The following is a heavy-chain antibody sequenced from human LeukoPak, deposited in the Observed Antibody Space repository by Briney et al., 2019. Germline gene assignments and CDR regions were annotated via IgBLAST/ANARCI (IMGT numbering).Heavy chain of an antibody. D-gene: IGHD2-2*01. CDR1: GGSFGGYY. CDR3: ASLPPYCSSTSCYLGYFDY. Sequence: SETLSLTCAVYGGSFGGYYWSWIHQPPGKGLEWIGEINHSGSTNYNPSLKSRVTISVDTSKNQFSLKLSSVTAADTAVYYCASLPPYCSSTSCYLGYFDYWGQGTLVTVSS. V-gene: IGHV4-34*01. J-gene: IGHJ4*02. CDR2: INHSGST.